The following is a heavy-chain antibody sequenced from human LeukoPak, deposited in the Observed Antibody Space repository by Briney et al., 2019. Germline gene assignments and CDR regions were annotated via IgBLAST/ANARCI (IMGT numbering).Heavy chain of an antibody. D-gene: IGHD3-3*01. V-gene: IGHV3-23*01. CDR3: ARESRYYDFWSGFVDY. CDR1: GFTFSSYA. CDR2: FSGSGGST. Sequence: GGSLRLSCAASGFTFSSYAMSWVRQAPGKGLECISGFSGSGGSTYYADSVKGRFTISRDNSKNTLYLQMNSLRAEDTALYHCARESRYYDFWSGFVDYWGQGTLVTVSS. J-gene: IGHJ4*02.